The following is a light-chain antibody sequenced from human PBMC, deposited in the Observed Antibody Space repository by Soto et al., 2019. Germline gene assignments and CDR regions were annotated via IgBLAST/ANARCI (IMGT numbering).Light chain of an antibody. CDR1: QSISSSF. V-gene: IGKV3-20*01. Sequence: IVLTQTQGILSLSPGERASLSCGASQSISSSFLAWYQQKPGQAPRLLIYGASSRATGIPDRFSGTGSETDFTLTISRLEPEDFAVYYCQQYDNSPITFGQGTRLEIK. J-gene: IGKJ5*01. CDR2: GAS. CDR3: QQYDNSPIT.